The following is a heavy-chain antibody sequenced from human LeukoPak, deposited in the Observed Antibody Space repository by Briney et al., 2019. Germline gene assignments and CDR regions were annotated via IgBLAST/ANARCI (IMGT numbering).Heavy chain of an antibody. J-gene: IGHJ1*01. CDR3: ARAIGIAVAGSPEYFQH. CDR2: INPSGGTT. Sequence: ASLKVSCKASGYTFTSYCIHWVRQAPGQGLEWMGIINPSGGTTSYAQKFQGRVTMTRDTSTRTVYMDLSSLRSEDTAVYYCARAIGIAVAGSPEYFQHWGQGTLVTVSS. D-gene: IGHD6-19*01. V-gene: IGHV1-46*01. CDR1: GYTFTSYC.